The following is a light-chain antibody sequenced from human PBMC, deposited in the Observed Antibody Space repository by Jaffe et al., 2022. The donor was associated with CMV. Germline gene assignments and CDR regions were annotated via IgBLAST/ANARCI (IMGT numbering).Light chain of an antibody. CDR3: QQYGTSPGT. CDR1: RSVSSSY. Sequence: EIVLTQSPGTLSLSPGERATLSCRASRSVSSSYLAWYQQKPGQAPRLLCYGASSRATGIPDRFSVSGSTTEFTLTISRLEPEDFAVYYCQQYGTSPGTFGQGTKVEIK. V-gene: IGKV3-20*01. CDR2: GAS. J-gene: IGKJ1*01.